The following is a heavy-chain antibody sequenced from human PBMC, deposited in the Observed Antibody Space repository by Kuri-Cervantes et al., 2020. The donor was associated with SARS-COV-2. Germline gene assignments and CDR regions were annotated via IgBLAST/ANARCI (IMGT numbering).Heavy chain of an antibody. J-gene: IGHJ3*02. CDR3: ARRGAGSSSAAFDI. CDR2: VYYSGTT. CDR1: GGSTSSQSYY. Sequence: SETLSLTCTVSGGSTSSQSYYWGWIRQPPGKGLEWIGSVYYSGTTYYNPSLKSRVTISLDTSKNQLSLNLSSVTAADTAVYYCARRGAGSSSAAFDIWGQGTMVTVSS. V-gene: IGHV4-39*01. D-gene: IGHD6-6*01.